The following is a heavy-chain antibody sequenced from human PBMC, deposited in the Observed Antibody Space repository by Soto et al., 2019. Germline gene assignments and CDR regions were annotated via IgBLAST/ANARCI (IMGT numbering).Heavy chain of an antibody. Sequence: QVHLVESGGGVFQPGRSLRLSCAASGFSFSTYGMHWVRQAPGRGLEWVEFISNDGSNKYYADSVKGRFTISRDNSKNTIYLRMSGLRAEDRAVYYYAQGFGHYTAVYYWCNGTLVAV. CDR2: ISNDGSNK. CDR1: GFSFSTYG. D-gene: IGHD3-16*01. CDR3: AQGFGHYTAVYY. V-gene: IGHV3-30*18. J-gene: IGHJ4*01.